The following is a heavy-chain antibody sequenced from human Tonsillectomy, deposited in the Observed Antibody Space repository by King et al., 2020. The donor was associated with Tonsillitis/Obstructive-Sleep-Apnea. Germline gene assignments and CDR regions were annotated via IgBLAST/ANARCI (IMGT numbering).Heavy chain of an antibody. CDR2: ISGSGDST. Sequence: VQLVESGGGLVQPGGSLRLSCAASGFTFSTYAMSWVRQAPGKGLEWVSAISGSGDSTYDADSVKGRFTISRDNSKNTLYLQMNSLRAEDTAVYYCAQGSPRNFTIFGVVTPLFDYWGQGTLVTVSS. CDR1: GFTFSTYA. CDR3: AQGSPRNFTIFGVVTPLFDY. J-gene: IGHJ4*02. V-gene: IGHV3-23*04. D-gene: IGHD3-3*01.